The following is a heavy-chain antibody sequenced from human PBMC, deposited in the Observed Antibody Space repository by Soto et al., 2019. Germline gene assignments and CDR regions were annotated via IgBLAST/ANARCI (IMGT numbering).Heavy chain of an antibody. J-gene: IGHJ6*02. D-gene: IGHD6-6*01. Sequence: GGSLRLSCAASGFTFSSYAMSRVRQAPGKGLEWVPAISGSGGSTYYADSVKGRFTISRDNSKNTLYLQMNSLRAEDTAVYYCAREKQLVLSYYYYGMDVWGQGTTVTVSS. CDR1: GFTFSSYA. V-gene: IGHV3-23*01. CDR2: ISGSGGST. CDR3: AREKQLVLSYYYYGMDV.